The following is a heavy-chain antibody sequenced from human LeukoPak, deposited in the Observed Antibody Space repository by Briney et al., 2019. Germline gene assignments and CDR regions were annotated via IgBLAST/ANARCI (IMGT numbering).Heavy chain of an antibody. D-gene: IGHD2-15*01. Sequence: SQTLSLTCTVSGGSISSGDYYWSWLRQPPGTGLEWIGYIYYSGSTYYNPSLKSRVTISVDTSKNQFSLKLSSVTAADTAVYYCARGISGYFDLWGRGTLVTVSS. CDR3: ARGISGYFDL. V-gene: IGHV4-30-4*01. J-gene: IGHJ2*01. CDR1: GGSISSGDYY. CDR2: IYYSGST.